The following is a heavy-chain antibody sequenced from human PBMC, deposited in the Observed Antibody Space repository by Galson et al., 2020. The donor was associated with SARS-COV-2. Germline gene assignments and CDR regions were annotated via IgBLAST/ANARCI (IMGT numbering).Heavy chain of an antibody. J-gene: IGHJ4*02. CDR2: ILHSGST. CDR3: ARHGGYDSSGRHLDY. V-gene: IGHV4-39*01. Sequence: SETLSLTCTVSGDSITSSSYYWGWTRQPPGKGLEWIGGILHSGSTYYSQSLKSRVTISVDTSKNQFSLKLSSVTAADTAIYYCARHGGYDSSGRHLDYWGQGSLVTVSS. D-gene: IGHD3-22*01. CDR1: GDSITSSSYY.